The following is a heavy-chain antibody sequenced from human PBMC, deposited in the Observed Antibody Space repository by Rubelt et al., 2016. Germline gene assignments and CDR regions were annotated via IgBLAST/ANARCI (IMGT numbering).Heavy chain of an antibody. CDR3: ARDSRLSYTWYFDL. D-gene: IGHD3-10*01. J-gene: IGHJ2*01. CDR2: IYYSGST. V-gene: IGHV4-59*01. Sequence: QVQLQESGPGLVKPSETLSLTCTVSGGSISDYYWNWIRQAPGQGLELIGYIYYSGSTNYNPPLKSRITMSVDTSKNQFSLKLGSVTGADTAVYDWARDSRLSYTWYFDLWGRGTLVTVSS. CDR1: GGSISDYY.